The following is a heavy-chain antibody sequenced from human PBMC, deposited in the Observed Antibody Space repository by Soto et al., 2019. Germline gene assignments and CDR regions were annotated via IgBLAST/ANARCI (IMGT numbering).Heavy chain of an antibody. V-gene: IGHV1-69*02. J-gene: IGHJ4*02. CDR3: ATNYGSGSAHFDN. CDR2: TIPILSMS. D-gene: IGHD3-10*01. Sequence: QMVQSGAEVKKPGSSVKVSCTASGDTSSRSTLSWVRQAPGQGLEWMGRTIPILSMSDYAQKFQGRVTITADKSTSTVYMELSRLRSEDTAVYYCATNYGSGSAHFDNWGQGTLVTVSS. CDR1: GDTSSRST.